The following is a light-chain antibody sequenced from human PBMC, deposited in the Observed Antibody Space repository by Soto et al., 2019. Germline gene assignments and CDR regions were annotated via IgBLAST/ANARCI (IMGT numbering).Light chain of an antibody. Sequence: QSVLTQPPSASGTPGQRVTISGSGSSSNIGSNSVNWYRQLPGTAPKLLIYRNNQRPSGGPDRFSGSKSGTSASLAISGLQSEDEAYYYCAAWDDSLDGGVFGGGTKVTVL. CDR1: SSNIGSNS. V-gene: IGLV1-44*01. CDR2: RNN. CDR3: AAWDDSLDGGV. J-gene: IGLJ3*02.